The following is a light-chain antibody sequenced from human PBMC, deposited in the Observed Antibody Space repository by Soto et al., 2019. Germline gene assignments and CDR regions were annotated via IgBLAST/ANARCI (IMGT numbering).Light chain of an antibody. CDR3: QQYNNWPPLT. V-gene: IGKV3-15*01. CDR1: QSVSSN. J-gene: IGKJ4*01. CDR2: GAS. Sequence: EIVLTQSPDTLSLSPGERATLSCRASQSVSSNLAWYQQKPGQAPRLLIYGASTRATGIPARFSGSGSETEFTLTISSLQSEDFAVYYCQQYNNWPPLTFGGGTKVEIK.